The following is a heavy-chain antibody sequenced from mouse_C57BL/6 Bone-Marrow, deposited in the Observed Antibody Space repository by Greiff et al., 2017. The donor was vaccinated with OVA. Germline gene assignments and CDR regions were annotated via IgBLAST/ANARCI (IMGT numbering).Heavy chain of an antibody. V-gene: IGHV14-4*01. D-gene: IGHD1-1*01. CDR1: GFNIKDDY. CDR2: IDPENGDT. Sequence: EVQLQQSGAELVRPGASVKLSCTASGFNIKDDYMHWVKQRPEQGLEWIGWIDPENGDTEYASKFQGKATITADTSSNTAYLQLSSLTSEDTAVYYCTTRTTVVATDWYFDVWGTGTTVTVSS. CDR3: TTRTTVVATDWYFDV. J-gene: IGHJ1*03.